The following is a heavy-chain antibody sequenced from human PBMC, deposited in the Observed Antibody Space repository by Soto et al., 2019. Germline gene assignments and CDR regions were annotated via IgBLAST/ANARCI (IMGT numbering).Heavy chain of an antibody. Sequence: SVKVSCKASGGTFSSYTISWVRQAPGQGLEWMGRIIPILGIANYAQKFQGRVTITADKSTSTAYMGLSSLRSEDTAVYYCARPGGYYGSGSYYDHDAFDIWGQGTMVTVSS. CDR1: GGTFSSYT. CDR3: ARPGGYYGSGSYYDHDAFDI. CDR2: IIPILGIA. D-gene: IGHD3-10*01. V-gene: IGHV1-69*02. J-gene: IGHJ3*02.